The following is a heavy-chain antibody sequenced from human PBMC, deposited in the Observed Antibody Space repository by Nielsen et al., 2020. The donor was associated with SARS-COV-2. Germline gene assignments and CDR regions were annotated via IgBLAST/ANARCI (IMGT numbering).Heavy chain of an antibody. CDR3: AATFDFWADSSGHGYFDY. V-gene: IGHV3-53*01. J-gene: IGHJ4*02. CDR1: GFTVSSNY. D-gene: IGHD3-22*01. CDR2: IYSGGST. Sequence: GGSLRLSCAASGFTVSSNYMSWVRQAPGKGLEWVSVIYSGGSTYYADSVKGRFTISRDNSKNTLYLQMNSLRSEDTAVYYCAATFDFWADSSGHGYFDYWGQGTLVTVSS.